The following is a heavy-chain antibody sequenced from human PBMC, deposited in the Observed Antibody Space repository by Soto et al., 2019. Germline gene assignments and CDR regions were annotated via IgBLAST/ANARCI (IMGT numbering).Heavy chain of an antibody. V-gene: IGHV1-58*01. Sequence: GASVKVSCKASGFTFSSSALQWVRQARGQRLEWIGWIVVGTGNTNYAQKFQERVTITRDMSTGTAYMELNSPRSDDTAVYYCARRARPDFYYMDVWGKGTTVTVSS. CDR2: IVVGTGNT. D-gene: IGHD6-6*01. CDR1: GFTFSSSA. CDR3: ARRARPDFYYMDV. J-gene: IGHJ6*03.